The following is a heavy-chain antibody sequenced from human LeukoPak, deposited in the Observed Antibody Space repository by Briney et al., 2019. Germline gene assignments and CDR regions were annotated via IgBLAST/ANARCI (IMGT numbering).Heavy chain of an antibody. J-gene: IGHJ6*03. CDR2: VYTSGST. V-gene: IGHV4-61*02. D-gene: IGHD1-26*01. Sequence: KSSETLSLTCTVSGGSISSGSYGWSWLREPAGRGLEWIVRVYTSGSTTYNPSLKSRVTISVDPSKTQFSLKLSSVTAADTAVYYCARDYVGAVYYYYYYMDVWGKGTTVTVSS. CDR3: ARDYVGAVYYYYYYMDV. CDR1: GGSISSGSYG.